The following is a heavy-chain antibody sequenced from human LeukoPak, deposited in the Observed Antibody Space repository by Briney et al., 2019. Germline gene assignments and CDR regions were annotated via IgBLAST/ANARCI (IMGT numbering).Heavy chain of an antibody. D-gene: IGHD2-21*02. CDR3: ARGSYCPGDCRFPFDY. CDR1: VGSISSSSYY. V-gene: IGHV4-39*07. CDR2: IYYSGST. Sequence: SETLSLTCTVSVGSISSSSYYWGWIRQPPGKGLEWIGSIYYSGSTNYNPSLKSRVTISVDTSKNQFSLSLSSVTAADTAVYYCARGSYCPGDCRFPFDYWGQGTLVTVSS. J-gene: IGHJ4*02.